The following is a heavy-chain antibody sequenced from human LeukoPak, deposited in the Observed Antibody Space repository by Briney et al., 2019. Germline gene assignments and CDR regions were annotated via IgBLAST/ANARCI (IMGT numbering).Heavy chain of an antibody. V-gene: IGHV3-53*01. D-gene: IGHD3-3*01. Sequence: GGSLRLSCAASGFTVSSNYMSWVRQAPGKGLEWVSVIYSGGSTYYADSVKGRFTIFRDNSKNTQYLQMNSLRAEDTAVYYCAKERWSGFYYFDYWGQGTLVTVSS. J-gene: IGHJ4*02. CDR1: GFTVSSNY. CDR3: AKERWSGFYYFDY. CDR2: IYSGGST.